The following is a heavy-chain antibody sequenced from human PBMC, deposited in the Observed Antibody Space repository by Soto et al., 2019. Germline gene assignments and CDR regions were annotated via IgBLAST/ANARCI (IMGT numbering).Heavy chain of an antibody. J-gene: IGHJ5*02. Sequence: QVQLVESGGGVVQPGRSLRLSCAASGFTFSSYAMHWVRQAPGKGLEWVAVISYDGSNKYYADSVKGRFTISRDNSKNKMYLQMNSLRAEDMAVYYCARDRGGGWVNWFDPWGQGTLVTVSS. CDR3: ARDRGGGWVNWFDP. CDR2: ISYDGSNK. D-gene: IGHD6-19*01. V-gene: IGHV3-30-3*01. CDR1: GFTFSSYA.